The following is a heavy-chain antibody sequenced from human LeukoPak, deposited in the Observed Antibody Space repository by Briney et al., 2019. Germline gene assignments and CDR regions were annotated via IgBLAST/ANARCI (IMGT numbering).Heavy chain of an antibody. CDR2: IYTSGST. V-gene: IGHV4-4*07. D-gene: IGHD3-22*01. Sequence: PSETLSLTCTVSGGSISSYYWSWIRQPAGKGLEWIGRIYTSGSTNYNPSLKSRVTISVDTSKNQFSLKLSSVTAADTAVYYCARGGATMIVVVHPGIFDYWGQGTLVTVSS. CDR3: ARGGATMIVVVHPGIFDY. J-gene: IGHJ4*02. CDR1: GGSISSYY.